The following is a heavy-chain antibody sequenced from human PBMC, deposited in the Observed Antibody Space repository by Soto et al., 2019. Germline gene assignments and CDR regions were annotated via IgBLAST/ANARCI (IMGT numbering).Heavy chain of an antibody. CDR2: IIPIFGTA. J-gene: IGHJ6*02. D-gene: IGHD3-22*01. V-gene: IGHV1-69*01. CDR1: GGTFSSYA. CDR3: AREEITMIVVVITPGGMDA. Sequence: QVQLVQSGAEVKKPGSSVKVSCKASGGTFSSYAISWVRQAPEQGLEWMGGIIPIFGTANYAQKFQGRVTITADESTSTAYMELSSLRSEDTAVYYCAREEITMIVVVITPGGMDAWGQGTTVTVSS.